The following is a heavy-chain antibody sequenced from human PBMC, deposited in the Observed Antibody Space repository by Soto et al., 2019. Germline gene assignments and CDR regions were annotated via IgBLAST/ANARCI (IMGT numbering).Heavy chain of an antibody. CDR1: GFSISSFY. Sequence: PETLSLTYSVSGFSISSFYWSWLWQPPGKGLEWIGYIYYSGSTNYNPSLKSRVTISVDTSKNQFSLKLSSVTAADTAVYYCARWLQWYDAFDIWGQGTMVTVSS. V-gene: IGHV4-59*01. CDR3: ARWLQWYDAFDI. J-gene: IGHJ3*02. CDR2: IYYSGST. D-gene: IGHD5-12*01.